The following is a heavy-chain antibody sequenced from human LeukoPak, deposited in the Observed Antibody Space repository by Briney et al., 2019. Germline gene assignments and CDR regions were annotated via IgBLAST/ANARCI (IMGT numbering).Heavy chain of an antibody. CDR3: ARGLAVDY. J-gene: IGHJ4*02. CDR2: INHSGST. CDR1: GGSFSGYY. V-gene: IGHV4-34*01. Sequence: SETLSLTCAVYGGSFSGYYWSWIRQPPGKGLEWIGEINHSGSTNYNPSLKSRLTISVDTSKNQFSLKRSSGTAADTAVYYCARGLAVDYWGQGTLVTVSS.